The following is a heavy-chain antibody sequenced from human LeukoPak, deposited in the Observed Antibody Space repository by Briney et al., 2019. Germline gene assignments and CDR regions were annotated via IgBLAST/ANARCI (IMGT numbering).Heavy chain of an antibody. V-gene: IGHV3-30*03. Sequence: PGGSLRLSCAASGFAFSSYGMHWVRQAPGKGLEWVAIISFDGSIKYYADSVKGRFTISRDNSKNTLYLQMNSLRAEDTAVYYCARAKQLAYPIDYWGQGTLVTVSS. CDR2: ISFDGSIK. CDR1: GFAFSSYG. CDR3: ARAKQLAYPIDY. J-gene: IGHJ4*02. D-gene: IGHD6-6*01.